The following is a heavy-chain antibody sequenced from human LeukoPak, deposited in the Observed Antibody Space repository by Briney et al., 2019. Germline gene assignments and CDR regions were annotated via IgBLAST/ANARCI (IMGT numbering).Heavy chain of an antibody. CDR3: ARTEPSGTTSH. Sequence: SETLSLTCTVSGGSITNYYWSWIRQPPGKGLEWIGYIYHSGSTNYNPSLKSRVTLSVDTSRNQFSLSLRSMTAADTAVYYCARTEPSGTTSHWGQGTLVTVSS. D-gene: IGHD1-1*01. CDR2: IYHSGST. CDR1: GGSITNYY. J-gene: IGHJ4*02. V-gene: IGHV4-59*01.